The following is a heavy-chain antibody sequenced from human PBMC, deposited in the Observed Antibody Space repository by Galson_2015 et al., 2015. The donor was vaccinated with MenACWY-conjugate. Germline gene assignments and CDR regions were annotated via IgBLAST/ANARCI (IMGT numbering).Heavy chain of an antibody. J-gene: IGHJ3*02. CDR1: GYTFSTYT. CDR2: IIPIFGTA. D-gene: IGHD2-2*01. V-gene: IGHV1-69*06. Sequence: SLRLSCKASGYTFSTYTISWVRQAPGQGLEWMGGIIPIFGTANYAQKFQGRVTITADKSTTTAYMELSSLRSEDTAMYYCAKGGQLRAFDIWGQGTTVTVSS. CDR3: AKGGQLRAFDI.